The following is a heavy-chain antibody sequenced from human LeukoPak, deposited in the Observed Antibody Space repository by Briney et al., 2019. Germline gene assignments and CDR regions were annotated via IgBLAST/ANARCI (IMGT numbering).Heavy chain of an antibody. CDR3: ARGSGEYYDFWSGYYDYYYFMDV. CDR1: GGSFSGYY. Sequence: PSETLSLTCAVYGGSFSGYYWSWIRQPPGKGLEWIGEINHSGSTNYNPSLKSRVTISVDTSKNQFSLKLSSVTAADTAVYYCARGSGEYYDFWSGYYDYYYFMDVWGKGTTVTVSS. CDR2: INHSGST. V-gene: IGHV4-34*01. J-gene: IGHJ6*03. D-gene: IGHD3-3*01.